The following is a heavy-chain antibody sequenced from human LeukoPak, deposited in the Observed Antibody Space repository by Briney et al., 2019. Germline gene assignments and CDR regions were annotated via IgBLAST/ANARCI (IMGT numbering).Heavy chain of an antibody. CDR1: GYSFTSYW. V-gene: IGHV5-51*01. J-gene: IGHJ4*02. CDR2: IYPGDSDT. Sequence: PGESLKISCKGSGYSFTSYWIGWVRQMPGKGLEWMGIIYPGDSDTRYSPSFQGQVTISADKSISTAYLQWSSLKASDTAMYYCARLSYYDFWSGYYTPEAYYFDCWGQGTLVTVSS. D-gene: IGHD3-3*01. CDR3: ARLSYYDFWSGYYTPEAYYFDC.